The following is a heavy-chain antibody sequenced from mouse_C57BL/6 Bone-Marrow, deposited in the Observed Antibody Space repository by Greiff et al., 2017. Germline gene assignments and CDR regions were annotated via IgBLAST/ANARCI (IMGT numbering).Heavy chain of an antibody. CDR2: IDPSASYT. D-gene: IGHD2-3*01. Sequence: QVQLQQPGAELVRPGTSVKLSCKASGYTFTSYWMHWVKQRPGQGLEWIGVIDPSASYTNYNQKFKGKATLTVDTSSSTAYMPLSSLTSEDSAVYYCAIDGYYFHYWGQGTTLTVSS. V-gene: IGHV1-59*01. CDR1: GYTFTSYW. J-gene: IGHJ2*01. CDR3: AIDGYYFHY.